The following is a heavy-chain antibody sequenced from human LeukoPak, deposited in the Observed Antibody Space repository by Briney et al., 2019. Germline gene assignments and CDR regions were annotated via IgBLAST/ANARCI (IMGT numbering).Heavy chain of an antibody. Sequence: GGSLTLSCAASGYTFSSYGLTWVRPAPGKELEWISTINGAGDNTYYAETVKGRFTISRDNSKNTLYLQMHSLRAEDTAIYYCAKVSVCYGCYLDYWGQGTLVTVS. J-gene: IGHJ4*02. V-gene: IGHV3-23*01. D-gene: IGHD3-16*01. CDR1: GYTFSSYG. CDR2: INGAGDNT. CDR3: AKVSVCYGCYLDY.